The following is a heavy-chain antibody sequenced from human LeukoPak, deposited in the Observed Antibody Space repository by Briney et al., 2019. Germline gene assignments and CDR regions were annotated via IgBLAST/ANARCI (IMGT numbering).Heavy chain of an antibody. Sequence: SETLSLTCAVYGGYFSGYYWSWIRQPPGKGLEWIGEINHSGSTNYNPSLKSRVTISVDTSKNQFSLKLSSVTAADTAVYYCARGGPGTYYDFWSGYYRNWFDPWGQGTLVTVSS. V-gene: IGHV4-34*01. D-gene: IGHD3-3*01. CDR1: GGYFSGYY. CDR3: ARGGPGTYYDFWSGYYRNWFDP. J-gene: IGHJ5*02. CDR2: INHSGST.